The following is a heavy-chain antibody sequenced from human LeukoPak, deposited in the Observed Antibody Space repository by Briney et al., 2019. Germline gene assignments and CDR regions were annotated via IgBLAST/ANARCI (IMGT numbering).Heavy chain of an antibody. CDR3: ARDAQRGFDYSNSLKY. CDR1: GFIFSHHG. D-gene: IGHD4-11*01. CDR2: IWSDATNR. V-gene: IGHV3-33*01. Sequence: GGSLRLSCAASGFIFSHHGMHWVRQAPGQGLEWVAVIWSDATNRFYADSVKGRFTISRGNSQNTVFLQMDSLRVKDTAIYYCARDAQRGFDYSNSLKYWGHGTLVTVSS. J-gene: IGHJ4*01.